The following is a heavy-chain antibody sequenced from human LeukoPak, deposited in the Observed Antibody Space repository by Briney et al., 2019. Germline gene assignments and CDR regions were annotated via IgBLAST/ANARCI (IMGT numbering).Heavy chain of an antibody. J-gene: IGHJ4*02. Sequence: PGGSLRLSCAASGFTFPAYAMHWVRQAPGKGLEWVAFVSYDGTYKHFIDSVKGRFTISRDNFKSTLSLQMAGLKPEDTAVYYCARVRDLNRNYYDSSGYYYDYWGQGTLVTVSS. V-gene: IGHV3-30*04. D-gene: IGHD3-22*01. CDR3: ARVRDLNRNYYDSSGYYYDY. CDR2: VSYDGTYK. CDR1: GFTFPAYA.